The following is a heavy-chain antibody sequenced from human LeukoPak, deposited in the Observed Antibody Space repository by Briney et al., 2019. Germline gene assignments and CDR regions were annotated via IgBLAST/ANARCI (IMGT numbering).Heavy chain of an antibody. Sequence: HPGGSLRLSCAASGFTVSTNYMSWVHQAPGKGLEWVSIIYSGGSTYYADSVKGRFTISRDNSKNTLYLQMNSLRAEDTAVYYCARDPTYGDYGGYFDYWGQGTLVTVSS. J-gene: IGHJ4*02. CDR1: GFTVSTNY. V-gene: IGHV3-53*01. D-gene: IGHD4-17*01. CDR2: IYSGGST. CDR3: ARDPTYGDYGGYFDY.